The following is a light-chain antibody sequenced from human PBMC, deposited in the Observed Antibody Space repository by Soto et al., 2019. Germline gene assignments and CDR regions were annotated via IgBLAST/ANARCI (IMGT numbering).Light chain of an antibody. J-gene: IGLJ3*02. V-gene: IGLV2-14*01. CDR2: EVR. CDR1: SSDVGDYDY. CDR3: SSYTNSNTWV. Sequence: QSALTQPASVSGSPGQSITISCTGTSSDVGDYDYVSWYQQHPGKAPKLMIYEVRNRPSGVSNRVSGSKSGNTAYLAISGLQAEDESNYYCSSYTNSNTWVVGGGTKVTVL.